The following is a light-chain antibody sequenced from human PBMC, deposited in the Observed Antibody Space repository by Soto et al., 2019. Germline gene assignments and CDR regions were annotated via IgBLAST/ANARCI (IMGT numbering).Light chain of an antibody. CDR3: MSYTISVAWV. CDR1: SNDVGASNH. V-gene: IGLV2-14*01. Sequence: QSALTQPASVSGSPGQSITISCSGTSNDVGASNHVSWYQQHPGKAPKLLLYEVTIRPSGVSNRFSGSKSGNTASLTISGLQTEDEAYYYCMSYTISVAWVFGGGTKVTVL. J-gene: IGLJ3*02. CDR2: EVT.